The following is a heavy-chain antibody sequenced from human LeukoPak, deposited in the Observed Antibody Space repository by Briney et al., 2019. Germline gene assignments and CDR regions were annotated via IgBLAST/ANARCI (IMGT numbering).Heavy chain of an antibody. CDR3: ARAWEGELRGGGPYDY. J-gene: IGHJ4*02. D-gene: IGHD1-26*01. Sequence: ASVKVSCKASGYTFTGYYMHWVRQAPGQGLEWMGWINPTSGGTNYAQKFQGRVTMTRDTSISTAYMELSRLRSDDTAVYYCARAWEGELRGGGPYDYWGQGTLVTVSS. V-gene: IGHV1-2*02. CDR1: GYTFTGYY. CDR2: INPTSGGT.